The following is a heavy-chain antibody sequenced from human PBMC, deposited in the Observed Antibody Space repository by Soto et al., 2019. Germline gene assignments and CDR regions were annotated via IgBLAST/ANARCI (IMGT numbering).Heavy chain of an antibody. D-gene: IGHD6-13*01. CDR1: GFTFSSYA. J-gene: IGHJ6*02. V-gene: IGHV3-64D*06. Sequence: PGGSLRLSCAASGFTFSSYAMSWVRQAPGKGLEWVSAISSNGGSTYYADSVKGRFTISRDNSKNTLYLQMSSLRAEDTAVYYCVKGGGAAAGTRWRYYYYYGMDVWGQGTTVTVSS. CDR3: VKGGGAAAGTRWRYYYYYGMDV. CDR2: ISSNGGST.